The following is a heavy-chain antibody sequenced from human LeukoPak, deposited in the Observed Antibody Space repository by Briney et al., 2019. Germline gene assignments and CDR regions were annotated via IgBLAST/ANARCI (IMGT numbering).Heavy chain of an antibody. CDR2: INPNNGGT. Sequence: ASVKVSCKASGYTFTAYYMHWVRQAPGQGLEWMGWINPNNGGTHYAQRFQGRVTMTRDTSIPTAYMDLSRLRSDDTAVYYCAGGIEMATDHAFDIWGQGTMVTVSS. CDR3: AGGIEMATDHAFDI. CDR1: GYTFTAYY. D-gene: IGHD5-24*01. J-gene: IGHJ3*02. V-gene: IGHV1-2*02.